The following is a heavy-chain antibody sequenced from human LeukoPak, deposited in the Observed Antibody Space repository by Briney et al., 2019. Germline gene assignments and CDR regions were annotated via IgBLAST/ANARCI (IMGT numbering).Heavy chain of an antibody. D-gene: IGHD6-13*01. CDR1: GFTFSSYS. J-gene: IGHJ4*02. V-gene: IGHV3-7*01. Sequence: GGSLRLSCAASGFTFSSYSMSWVRQAPGKGLEWVANIKQDGSEKYYVDSVKGRFTISRDNAKNLLSLQMNSLRAEDTAVYYCAVTPYSSSHWGQGTLVTVSS. CDR3: AVTPYSSSH. CDR2: IKQDGSEK.